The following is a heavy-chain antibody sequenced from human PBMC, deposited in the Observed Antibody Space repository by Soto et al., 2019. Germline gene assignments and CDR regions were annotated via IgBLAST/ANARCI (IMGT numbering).Heavy chain of an antibody. Sequence: SETLSLTCTVSGGSISSSSWSWIRQPPGRGLEWIGYIYNNGRTDYNPSLKSRVTISVDTSKNHFSLKLSSVTPADTAVYYCALARFCTSTSCYHYFDFWGQGTLVTVSS. CDR2: IYNNGRT. V-gene: IGHV4-59*01. D-gene: IGHD2-2*01. CDR1: GGSISSSS. J-gene: IGHJ4*02. CDR3: ALARFCTSTSCYHYFDF.